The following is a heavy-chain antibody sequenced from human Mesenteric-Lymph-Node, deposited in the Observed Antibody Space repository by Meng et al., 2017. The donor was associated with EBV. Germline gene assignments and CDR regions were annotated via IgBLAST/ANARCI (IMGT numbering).Heavy chain of an antibody. V-gene: IGHV4-61*01. CDR1: GGSVTSGSYY. D-gene: IGHD1-1*01. CDR2: IHYSGST. Sequence: PESGPGPVKPSETLSPTCTVSGGSVTSGSYYWNWIRQPPGKRLEWIGYIHYSGSTNYNPSLKSQITISVDTSKNQLSLRVSHVTAADTAVYYCARGRRGVQYFDFWGQGALVTVSS. CDR3: ARGRRGVQYFDF. J-gene: IGHJ4*02.